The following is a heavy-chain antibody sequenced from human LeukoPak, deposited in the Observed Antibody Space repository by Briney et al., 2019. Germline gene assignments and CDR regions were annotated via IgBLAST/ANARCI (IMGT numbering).Heavy chain of an antibody. CDR3: ARHSSGSYSPFDY. D-gene: IGHD1-26*01. J-gene: IGHJ4*02. CDR1: GGSISSYY. Sequence: SQTLSLTCTVSGGSISSYYCSWIRQPPGKGLEWIGYIYYSGSTNYNPSPKSRVTISVDTSKNQFSLKLSSVTAADTAVYSCARHSSGSYSPFDYWGQGTLVTVSS. CDR2: IYYSGST. V-gene: IGHV4-59*08.